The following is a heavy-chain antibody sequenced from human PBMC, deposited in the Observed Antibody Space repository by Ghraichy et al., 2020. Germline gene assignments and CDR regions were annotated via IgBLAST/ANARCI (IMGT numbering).Heavy chain of an antibody. Sequence: GGSLRLSCVASGFTFSSYWIHWVRQAPGKGLVWVSRINNDGSETIYADSVKGRFTISRDNRKNTLYLQMNRLRVDDTAAYYCTKRTYSSGLYGMDVWGQGTTVTVSS. D-gene: IGHD6-19*01. CDR3: TKRTYSSGLYGMDV. V-gene: IGHV3-74*01. CDR2: INNDGSET. CDR1: GFTFSSYW. J-gene: IGHJ6*02.